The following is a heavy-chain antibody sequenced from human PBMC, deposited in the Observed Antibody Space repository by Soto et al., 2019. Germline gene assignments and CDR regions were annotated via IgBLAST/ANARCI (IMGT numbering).Heavy chain of an antibody. CDR2: ISGSGGST. CDR1: GFTFTSYA. J-gene: IGHJ6*02. V-gene: IGHV3-23*01. CDR3: AKGGCSSTSCYADYYYYGMDV. Sequence: GGSLRLSCAASGFTFTSYAMSWVRQAPGKGLEWVSAISGSGGSTYYADSVKGRFTISRDNSKNTLYLQMNSLRAEDTAVYYCAKGGCSSTSCYADYYYYGMDVWGQGTTVTVS. D-gene: IGHD2-2*01.